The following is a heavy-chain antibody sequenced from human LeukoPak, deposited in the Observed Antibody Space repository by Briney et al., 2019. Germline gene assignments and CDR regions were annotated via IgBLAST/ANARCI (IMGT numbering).Heavy chain of an antibody. CDR3: ARGIILGFCSSITCPTRFDY. J-gene: IGHJ4*02. D-gene: IGHD2-2*01. V-gene: IGHV1-69*05. Sequence: ASVKVSCKASGGSFNNYVITWVRQAPGQGLEWMGGLIPMFGTAKYAQKFQGRVTINTDESTSTAYMELSSLRSDDTAVYYCARGIILGFCSSITCPTRFDYWGQGTLVTVSS. CDR2: LIPMFGTA. CDR1: GGSFNNYV.